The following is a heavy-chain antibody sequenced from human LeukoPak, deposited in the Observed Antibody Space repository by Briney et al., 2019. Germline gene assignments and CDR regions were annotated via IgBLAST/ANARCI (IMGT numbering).Heavy chain of an antibody. V-gene: IGHV1-18*01. CDR3: ARDATAVTRGVRALEY. D-gene: IGHD4-23*01. CDR2: ISAYNGNT. Sequence: ASVKVSCKASGYTLTSYGISWVRQAPGQGLEWMGWISAYNGNTNYARKLQGRVTMTTDTSTSTAYMELRSLRSDDTAVYYCARDATAVTRGVRALEYWGQGTLVTVSS. CDR1: GYTLTSYG. J-gene: IGHJ4*02.